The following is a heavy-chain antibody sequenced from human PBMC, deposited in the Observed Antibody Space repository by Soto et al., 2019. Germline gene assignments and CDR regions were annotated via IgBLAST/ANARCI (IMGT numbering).Heavy chain of an antibody. CDR2: ISSGSSYI. J-gene: IGHJ6*02. V-gene: IGHV3-21*06. CDR1: GFTFSSYS. Sequence: GGSLRLSCTASGFTFSSYSMNWVRQAPGKGLEWVSSISSGSSYIYYADSVKGRSTISRDNAKNSLYLQMNSLRAEDTAVYYCARSSGGSGKLWNYYGMDVWGQGTTVTVSS. CDR3: ARSSGGSGKLWNYYGMDV. D-gene: IGHD3-10*01.